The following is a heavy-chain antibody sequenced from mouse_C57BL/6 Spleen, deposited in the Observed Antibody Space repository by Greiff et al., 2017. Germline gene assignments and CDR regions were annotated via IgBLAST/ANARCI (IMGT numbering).Heavy chain of an antibody. J-gene: IGHJ3*01. D-gene: IGHD2-10*01. CDR3: ATYCGNYGFAY. CDR2: ISYDGSN. V-gene: IGHV3-6*01. CDR1: GYSFTSCYY. Sequence: EVKLVESGPGLVKPSQSLSLTCSVTGYSFTSCYYWNWIRQFPGNKLEWMGYISYDGSNNYNPSLKNRTSITRDTSTNQFFLKLNSGTTEDTATYYCATYCGNYGFAYWGQGTLVTVSA.